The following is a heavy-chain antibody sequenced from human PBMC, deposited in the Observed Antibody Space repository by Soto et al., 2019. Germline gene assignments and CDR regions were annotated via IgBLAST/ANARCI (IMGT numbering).Heavy chain of an antibody. D-gene: IGHD2-2*01. CDR3: ERAFVEVPSAFYFFDH. V-gene: IGHV1-46*01. J-gene: IGHJ4*02. CDR2: INPSGGST. CDR1: GYTFTRYY. Sequence: ASVKVSCKASGYTFTRYYMHWVRQAPGQGLEWMGIINPSGGSTKYAQKFQGRVTMTRERSTSTVYMELNSLRSEDTAVYYCERAFVEVPSAFYFFDHWGQGTLVTVSS.